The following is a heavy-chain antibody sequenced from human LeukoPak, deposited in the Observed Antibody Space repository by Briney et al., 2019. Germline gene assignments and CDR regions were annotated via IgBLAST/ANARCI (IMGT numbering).Heavy chain of an antibody. J-gene: IGHJ5*02. V-gene: IGHV4-34*01. D-gene: IGHD2-21*01. CDR2: IYHSGST. CDR3: AGEHP. CDR1: GGSFSGYY. Sequence: NASETLSLTCAVYGGSFSGYYWSWIRQPPGKGLEWIGEIYHSGSTNYNPSLKSRVTISVDKSKNRFSLKLSSVTAADTAVYYCAGEHPWGQGTLVTVSS.